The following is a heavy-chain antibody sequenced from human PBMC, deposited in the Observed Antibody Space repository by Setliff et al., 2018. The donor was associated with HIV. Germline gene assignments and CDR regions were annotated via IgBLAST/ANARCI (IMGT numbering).Heavy chain of an antibody. CDR1: GGSIPSNIYY. CDR3: ARSMRGYCSDTSCRTFDH. D-gene: IGHD2-2*01. V-gene: IGHV4-61*02. CDR2: IYSSGST. J-gene: IGHJ4*02. Sequence: SETLSLTCTVSGGSIPSNIYYWSWIRQSAGKGLEWIGRIYSSGSTKYNPSLKSRVTMSVNTAKNQFFLMLSSVTAADTAVYYCARSMRGYCSDTSCRTFDHWGQGTLVTVSS.